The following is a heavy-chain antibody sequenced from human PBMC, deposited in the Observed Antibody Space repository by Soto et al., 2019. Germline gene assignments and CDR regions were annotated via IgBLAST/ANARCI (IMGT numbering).Heavy chain of an antibody. CDR2: ISGSGGST. CDR1: GFTFSSYA. J-gene: IGHJ4*02. CDR3: AREPGAVAGTVLPNYFDY. D-gene: IGHD6-19*01. Sequence: GGSLRLSCAASGFTFSSYAMSWVRQAPGKGLEWVSAISGSGGSTYYADSVKGRFTISRDNSKNTLYLQMNSLRAEDTAVYYCAREPGAVAGTVLPNYFDYWGQETLVTVSS. V-gene: IGHV3-23*01.